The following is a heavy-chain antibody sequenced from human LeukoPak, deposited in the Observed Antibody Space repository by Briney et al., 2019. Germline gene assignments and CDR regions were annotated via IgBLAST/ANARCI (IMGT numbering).Heavy chain of an antibody. J-gene: IGHJ5*02. Sequence: SETLSLTCTVSGGSISSGDYYWSWIRQHPGKGLEWIGYIYYSGSTYYNPSLKSRVTISVDTSENQFSLKVSSVTAADTAVYYCARPYYYDSRIDPWGQGTLVTVSS. CDR3: ARPYYYDSRIDP. CDR1: GGSISSGDYY. V-gene: IGHV4-31*03. CDR2: IYYSGST. D-gene: IGHD3-22*01.